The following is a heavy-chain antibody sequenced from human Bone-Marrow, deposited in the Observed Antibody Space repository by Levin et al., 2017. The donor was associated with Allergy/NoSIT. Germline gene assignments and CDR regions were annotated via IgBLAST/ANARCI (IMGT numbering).Heavy chain of an antibody. CDR2: IYYSGFT. Sequence: SETLSLTCTVSGGSISSDDDYWTWIRQSPGKGLEWIGNIYYSGFTYYNPSLKSRVTMSADTSKNQFSLNLRSVTAADTAVYFCARVFFGSGSHYDRGLDVWGQGTTVTVSS. V-gene: IGHV4-30-4*08. CDR3: ARVFFGSGSHYDRGLDV. CDR1: GGSISSDDDY. D-gene: IGHD3-10*01. J-gene: IGHJ6*02.